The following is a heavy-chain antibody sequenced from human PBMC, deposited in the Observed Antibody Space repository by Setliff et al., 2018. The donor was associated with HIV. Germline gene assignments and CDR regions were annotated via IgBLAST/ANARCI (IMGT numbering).Heavy chain of an antibody. J-gene: IGHJ4*02. CDR1: GFSLSASGIC. CDR3: ARMISYSSYFDY. D-gene: IGHD1-26*01. V-gene: IGHV2-70*17. CDR2: IDWDDDK. Sequence: SGPTLVNPTQTLSLTCPFSGFSLSASGICVSWIRQPPGKALEWLARIDWDDDKIYTTSLKNRLNIAKDTSKNQVVLKMTNMDPVDTATYYCARMISYSSYFDYWGQGTPVTVSS.